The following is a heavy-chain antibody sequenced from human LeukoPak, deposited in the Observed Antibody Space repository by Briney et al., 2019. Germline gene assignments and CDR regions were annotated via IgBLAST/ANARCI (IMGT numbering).Heavy chain of an antibody. V-gene: IGHV4-31*03. Sequence: SQTLSLTCTVSGGSISSGAYYWGWIRQHPGKGLEWIAYIYYSGSTYYNPSLKSRLSMSVDTSKNQFSLKLNSVTAADTAVYYCAAGYYRTFDYWGQGTLVTVSS. CDR2: IYYSGST. D-gene: IGHD3-9*01. CDR3: AAGYYRTFDY. CDR1: GGSISSGAYY. J-gene: IGHJ4*02.